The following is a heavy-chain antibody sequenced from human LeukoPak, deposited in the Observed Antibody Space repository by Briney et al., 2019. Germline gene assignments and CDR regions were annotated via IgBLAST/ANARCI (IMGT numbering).Heavy chain of an antibody. CDR2: INQDASEI. Sequence: GGSLRLSCAAPGFTFSTYWMNWYRQAPGKGLEWVGNINQDASEINYEDSVRGRFTISRDNAKNSLHLQMNSLRAEDTAVYYCATDRDNSDWQKRFDSWGQGTLVTVSS. D-gene: IGHD2-21*02. J-gene: IGHJ4*02. CDR1: GFTFSTYW. CDR3: ATDRDNSDWQKRFDS. V-gene: IGHV3-7*01.